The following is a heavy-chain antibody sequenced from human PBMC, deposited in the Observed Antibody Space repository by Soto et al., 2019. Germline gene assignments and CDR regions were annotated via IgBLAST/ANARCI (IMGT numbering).Heavy chain of an antibody. CDR3: VKDRWVDY. CDR2: TSSAGVNT. CDR1: GLSISDYA. J-gene: IGHJ4*02. Sequence: GSLRLSCSVAGLSISDYAMHWVRQAPGKGLEYVSSTSSAGVNTHYADSVKGRFTMSRDNSKNTLSLQMNSLRPDDTAVYYCVKDRWVDYWGQGTPVTVSS. V-gene: IGHV3-64D*08.